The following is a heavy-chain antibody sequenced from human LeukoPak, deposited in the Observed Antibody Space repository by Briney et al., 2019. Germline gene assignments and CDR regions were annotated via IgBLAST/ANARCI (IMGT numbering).Heavy chain of an antibody. J-gene: IGHJ6*02. Sequence: GGSLRLSCAASGFTFSNAWMSWVRQAPGKGLEWVGRIKSKTDGGTTDYAAPVKGRFTISRDDSKNTLYLQMNSLKTEDTAVYYCTTPSRGLKITYYGMDVWGQGTTVTVSS. CDR3: TTPSRGLKITYYGMDV. CDR2: IKSKTDGGTT. CDR1: GFTFSNAW. V-gene: IGHV3-15*01. D-gene: IGHD3-10*01.